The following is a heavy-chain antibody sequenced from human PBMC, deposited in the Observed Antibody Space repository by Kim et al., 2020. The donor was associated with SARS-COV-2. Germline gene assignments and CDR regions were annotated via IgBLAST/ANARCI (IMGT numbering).Heavy chain of an antibody. CDR3: ARTWIQLWLPGPFDH. CDR2: ISAYNGDT. Sequence: ASVNVSCKTSGYPFTSYGISWVRQVPGQGLDWMGWISAYNGDTNFPEKFQGRVTMTTDTSTSTASMELRSLRSDDTAMYYCARTWIQLWLPGPFDHWGQGSLVTVSS. J-gene: IGHJ4*02. CDR1: GYPFTSYG. V-gene: IGHV1-18*04. D-gene: IGHD5-18*01.